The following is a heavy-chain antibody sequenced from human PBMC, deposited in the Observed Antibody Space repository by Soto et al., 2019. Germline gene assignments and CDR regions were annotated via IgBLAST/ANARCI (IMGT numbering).Heavy chain of an antibody. J-gene: IGHJ4*02. D-gene: IGHD6-13*01. V-gene: IGHV3-30*03. CDR1: GFTFGNFG. Sequence: QVQLVESGGGVVQPGRSLRLSCAASGFTFGNFGIHWVRQAPGKGLEWVADISNDGSRRYYADSVKGRFTISRDNSKNTLYLQMDSLRAEDTAVYFCARGCSGGTNCFYFDFWGQGILVTVPS. CDR3: ARGCSGGTNCFYFDF. CDR2: ISNDGSRR.